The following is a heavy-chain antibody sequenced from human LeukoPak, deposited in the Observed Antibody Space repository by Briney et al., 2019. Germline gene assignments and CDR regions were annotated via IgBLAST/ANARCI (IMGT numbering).Heavy chain of an antibody. J-gene: IGHJ4*02. D-gene: IGHD6-13*01. CDR1: GLTFSSYT. CDR3: ARTANFAAGYYIDY. V-gene: IGHV3-21*01. Sequence: GGSLRLSCAASGLTFSSYTMNWVRQAPGKGLEWVSSISGSSGHKYYADSVKGRFTISRDNAKNSLYLQMNSLRAEDTAVYYCARTANFAAGYYIDYWGQGTLVTVSS. CDR2: ISGSSGHK.